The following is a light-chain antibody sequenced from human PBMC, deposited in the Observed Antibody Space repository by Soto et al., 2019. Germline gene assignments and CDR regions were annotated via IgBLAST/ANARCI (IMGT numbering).Light chain of an antibody. CDR3: QSYDSSLNRV. CDR2: GDN. CDR1: SSNIGANYD. V-gene: IGLV1-40*01. Sequence: QAVLSQPPSVSAAPGHRSTISCPGSSSNIGANYDVHWYRQVPGTAPKLLMSGDNNRPSGVADRFSGSKSGTSASLAITRLQAEDEADYYCQSYDSSLNRVFGTGTKVTVL. J-gene: IGLJ1*01.